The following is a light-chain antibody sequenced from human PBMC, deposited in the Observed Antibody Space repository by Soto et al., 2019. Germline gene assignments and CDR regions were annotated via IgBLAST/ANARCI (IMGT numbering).Light chain of an antibody. J-gene: IGKJ3*01. CDR3: QQYNSFSFT. CDR1: QSISSW. CDR2: KAS. Sequence: DIQMTQSPSTLSASVGDRVTITCRASQSISSWLAWYQQKPGKAPKLLISKASNLESGVPSRFSGSGSGTEFTLTISSLQPDDFATYYCQQYNSFSFTFGPGTKVDIK. V-gene: IGKV1-5*03.